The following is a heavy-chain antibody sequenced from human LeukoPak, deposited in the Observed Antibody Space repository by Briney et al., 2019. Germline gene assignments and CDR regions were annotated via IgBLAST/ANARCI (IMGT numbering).Heavy chain of an antibody. D-gene: IGHD5-18*01. Sequence: GGSLRLSCTVSGYTVSSDSMSWVRQAPGKGLEWVSFIYSGGSTHYSDSVKGRFTISRDNSKNTLYLQMNSLRAEDTAVYYCAKAYSFDFGHNVGDYYYYMDVWGKGTTVTVSS. J-gene: IGHJ6*03. CDR1: GYTVSSDS. CDR3: AKAYSFDFGHNVGDYYYYMDV. CDR2: IYSGGST. V-gene: IGHV3-53*01.